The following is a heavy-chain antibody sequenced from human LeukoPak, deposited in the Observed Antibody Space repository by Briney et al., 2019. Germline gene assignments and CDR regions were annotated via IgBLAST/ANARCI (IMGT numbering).Heavy chain of an antibody. CDR3: ARDPIDEWELPSDY. CDR1: GFTFSSYS. CDR2: ISSSSSYI. J-gene: IGHJ4*02. Sequence: PGGSLRLSCAASGFTFSSYSMNWVRQAPGKGLGWVSSISSSSSYIYYADSVKGRFTISRDNAKNSLYLQMNSLRAEDTAVYYCARDPIDEWELPSDYWGQGTLVTVSS. V-gene: IGHV3-21*01. D-gene: IGHD1-26*01.